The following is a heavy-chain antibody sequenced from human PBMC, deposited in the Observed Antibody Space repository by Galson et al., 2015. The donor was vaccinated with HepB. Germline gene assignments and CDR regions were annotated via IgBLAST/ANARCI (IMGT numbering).Heavy chain of an antibody. CDR1: GSTFTSYG. CDR3: ARDRDISSSPTSDAFDI. J-gene: IGHJ3*02. CDR2: ISPYNGAR. D-gene: IGHD6-13*01. Sequence: SVKVSCKASGSTFTSYGISWVRQAPGQGLEWMGWISPYNGARNYAQNLQGRVTLTTDTSTSTAYMELRSLISGDTAVYYCARDRDISSSPTSDAFDIWGQGTMVTVSS. V-gene: IGHV1-18*04.